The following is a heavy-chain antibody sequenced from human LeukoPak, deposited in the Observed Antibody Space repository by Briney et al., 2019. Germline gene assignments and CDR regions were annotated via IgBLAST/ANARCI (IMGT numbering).Heavy chain of an antibody. Sequence: SVKVSCKASGGTFNSYAISWVRQAPGQGLEWMGGIIPISGTANYAQKFQGRVTITTDESTSTAYMELSSLRSEDTAVYYSARAIGDTAMEPYYYYYMDVWGKGTTVTVSS. D-gene: IGHD5-18*01. CDR2: IIPISGTA. CDR1: GGTFNSYA. J-gene: IGHJ6*03. V-gene: IGHV1-69*05. CDR3: ARAIGDTAMEPYYYYYMDV.